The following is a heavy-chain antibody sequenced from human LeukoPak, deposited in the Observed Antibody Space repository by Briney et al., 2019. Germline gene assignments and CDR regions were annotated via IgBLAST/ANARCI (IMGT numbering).Heavy chain of an antibody. Sequence: ASVKVSCKASGYTFTSYYMHWVRQAPGQGLERMGIINPSGGSTSYAQKFQGRVTMTRDTSTSTVYMELSSLRSEDTAVYYCASGVEMATPPDYWGQGTLVTVSS. CDR1: GYTFTSYY. J-gene: IGHJ4*02. D-gene: IGHD2-8*01. V-gene: IGHV1-46*01. CDR3: ASGVEMATPPDY. CDR2: INPSGGST.